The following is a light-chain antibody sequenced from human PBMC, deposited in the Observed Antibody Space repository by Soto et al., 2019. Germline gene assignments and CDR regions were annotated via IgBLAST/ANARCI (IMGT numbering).Light chain of an antibody. CDR2: DAS. Sequence: EIVLTQSPATLSLSPGERATLSCRASQSVGSSLAWYQQKPGQPPRLLIWDASNRATGIPARFSGSGSGTDFTLTISSLEPEDFVVYYCQQRSAWPLTFGGGTRVEIK. CDR1: QSVGSS. CDR3: QQRSAWPLT. J-gene: IGKJ4*01. V-gene: IGKV3-11*01.